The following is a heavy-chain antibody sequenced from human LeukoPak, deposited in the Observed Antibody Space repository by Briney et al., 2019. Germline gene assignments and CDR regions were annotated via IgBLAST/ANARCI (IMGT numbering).Heavy chain of an antibody. CDR1: GFTFSSYA. Sequence: PGGSLRLSCAASGFTFSSYAMHWVRQAPGKGLEWVAVISYDGSNKYYADSVKGRFTISRDNSKNTLYLQMNSLRAEDTAVYYCARGRGAGYFDYWGQGTLVTVSS. CDR2: ISYDGSNK. V-gene: IGHV3-30*04. D-gene: IGHD1-26*01. CDR3: ARGRGAGYFDY. J-gene: IGHJ4*02.